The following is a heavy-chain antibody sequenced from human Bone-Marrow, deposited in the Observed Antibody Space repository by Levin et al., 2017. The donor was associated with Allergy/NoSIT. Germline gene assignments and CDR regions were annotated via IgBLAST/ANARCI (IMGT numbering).Heavy chain of an antibody. V-gene: IGHV4-4*02. J-gene: IGHJ4*02. Sequence: SETLSLTCAVSDDSVSSNRWWSWVRQPPGKGLEWIGEIYHSGSANYNTSLKSRVTMSVDKSTNQFSLELSSVTAADTAVYYCAVNGGRASYSYDCWGPGSLVTVSS. D-gene: IGHD2-21*01. CDR3: AVNGGRASYSYDC. CDR1: DDSVSSNRW. CDR2: IYHSGSA.